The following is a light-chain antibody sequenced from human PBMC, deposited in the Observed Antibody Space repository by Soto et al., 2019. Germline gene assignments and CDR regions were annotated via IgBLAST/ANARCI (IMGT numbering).Light chain of an antibody. CDR2: GTY. V-gene: IGKV3-20*01. CDR1: QRVGSTY. Sequence: EIVLTQSPGTLSLSPGERATLSCRASQRVGSTYLAWYQQKLGQAPRLLIYGTYNRATGIPDRFSGSGSGTDFTLTISRLDPEDFAVYYCQQYGGAPWTFGQGTKVEIK. J-gene: IGKJ1*01. CDR3: QQYGGAPWT.